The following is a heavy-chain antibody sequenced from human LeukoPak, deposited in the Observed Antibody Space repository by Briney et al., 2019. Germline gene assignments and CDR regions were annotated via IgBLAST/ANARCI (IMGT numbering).Heavy chain of an antibody. Sequence: GGSLRLSCAASGFTFSDYYMSWIRQAPGKGLEWVSYISSSGSTIYYADSVKRRFTISRDNAKNSLYLQMNSLRAEDTAVYYCAGAATNGSAYNWFDPWGQGTLVTVSS. CDR3: AGAATNGSAYNWFDP. CDR2: ISSSGSTI. V-gene: IGHV3-11*01. CDR1: GFTFSDYY. D-gene: IGHD3-10*01. J-gene: IGHJ5*02.